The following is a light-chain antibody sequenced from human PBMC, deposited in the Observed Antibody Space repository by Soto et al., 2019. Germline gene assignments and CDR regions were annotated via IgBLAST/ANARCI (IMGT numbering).Light chain of an antibody. Sequence: DIQMTQSPSSLSASVGDRVIITCRASHDIGNKIAWFQQKPGKGPKSLIYGASIFQSGVPSKFSGSRSATDFTLTITSLQPEDFANYYCQQYHVYPLTFGGGTKLEIK. V-gene: IGKV1-16*02. J-gene: IGKJ4*01. CDR3: QQYHVYPLT. CDR2: GAS. CDR1: HDIGNK.